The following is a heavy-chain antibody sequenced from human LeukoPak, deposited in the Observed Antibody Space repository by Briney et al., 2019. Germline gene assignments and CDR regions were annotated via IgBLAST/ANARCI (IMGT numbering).Heavy chain of an antibody. CDR3: AKDIEVFGGNDYVWGSYGFDY. CDR2: ISWNSGSI. D-gene: IGHD3-16*01. V-gene: IGHV3-9*01. Sequence: GGSLRLSCAASGFTFDDYAMHWVRQAPGKGLEWVSGISWNSGSIGYADSVKGRFTISRDNAKNSLYLQMNSLRAEDTALYYCAKDIEVFGGNDYVWGSYGFDYWGQGTLVTVSS. J-gene: IGHJ4*02. CDR1: GFTFDDYA.